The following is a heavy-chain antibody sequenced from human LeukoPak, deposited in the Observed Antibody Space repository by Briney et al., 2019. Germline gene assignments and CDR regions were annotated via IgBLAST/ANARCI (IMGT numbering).Heavy chain of an antibody. V-gene: IGHV4-59*12. J-gene: IGHJ4*02. Sequence: SETLSLTCTVSGGSISSYYWNWLRQTPGQGLEWIGYISYSGSTNYNPSLKSRVSISVDTSRNHFSLKLSSVTPEDTAVYYCARDLDDILTGRYFDYWGQGTLVTVSS. D-gene: IGHD3-9*01. CDR3: ARDLDDILTGRYFDY. CDR1: GGSISSYY. CDR2: ISYSGST.